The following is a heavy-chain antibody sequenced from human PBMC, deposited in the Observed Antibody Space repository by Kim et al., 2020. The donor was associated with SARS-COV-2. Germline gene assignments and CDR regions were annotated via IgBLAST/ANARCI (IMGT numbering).Heavy chain of an antibody. D-gene: IGHD3-16*01. CDR3: ARAPGGWGFDY. V-gene: IGHV3-74*01. Sequence: GGSLRLSCAASGFTFSSYWMHWVRQAPGKGLVWVSRISGDGSSSNYADSVKGRFTVSRDNAKTTVYLQMNSLTAEDTALYYCARAPGGWGFDYWGQGTLV. J-gene: IGHJ4*02. CDR2: ISGDGSSS. CDR1: GFTFSSYW.